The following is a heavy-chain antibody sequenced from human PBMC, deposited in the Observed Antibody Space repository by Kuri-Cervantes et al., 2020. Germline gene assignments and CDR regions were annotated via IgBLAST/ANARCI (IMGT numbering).Heavy chain of an antibody. CDR2: IGTAGDT. V-gene: IGHV3-13*01. CDR1: GFTFSSYD. Sequence: GESLKISCAAAGFTFSSYDMHWVRQAAGKGLEWVSAIGTAGDTYYPGSVKGRFTISRDNAKNSLYLQMNSLRAEDTAVYYCARQMTTMTTRGYFQHWGQGTLVTVSS. J-gene: IGHJ1*01. D-gene: IGHD4-17*01. CDR3: ARQMTTMTTRGYFQH.